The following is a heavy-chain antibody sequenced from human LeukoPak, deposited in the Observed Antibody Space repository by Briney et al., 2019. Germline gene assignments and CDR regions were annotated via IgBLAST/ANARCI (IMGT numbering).Heavy chain of an antibody. D-gene: IGHD2-15*01. CDR2: TRGIGDNT. CDR3: AKAGAVVVVVAKFFDY. Sequence: GGSLRLSSATSGFTFSSYTMSWVRHAPRKGLEWVSPTRGIGDNTNYADSVKGRFTISRDNSKNTLYMQMNSLRAEDTAVYYCAKAGAVVVVVAKFFDYWGQGTLVTVSS. CDR1: GFTFSSYT. V-gene: IGHV3-23*01. J-gene: IGHJ4*02.